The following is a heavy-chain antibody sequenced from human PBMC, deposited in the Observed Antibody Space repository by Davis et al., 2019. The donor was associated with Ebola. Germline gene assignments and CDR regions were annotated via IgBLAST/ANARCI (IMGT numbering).Heavy chain of an antibody. Sequence: GGSLRLSCAASGFTFSDYYMSWIRQAPGKGLEWVSYITSTGSAISYSDSVKGRFTISRDNSKKTLYLQMNSLRAEDTAVYYCARGGWLRFELGPGYYFDYWGQGILVTVSS. V-gene: IGHV3-11*04. CDR1: GFTFSDYY. CDR2: ITSTGSAI. CDR3: ARGGWLRFELGPGYYFDY. D-gene: IGHD5-12*01. J-gene: IGHJ4*02.